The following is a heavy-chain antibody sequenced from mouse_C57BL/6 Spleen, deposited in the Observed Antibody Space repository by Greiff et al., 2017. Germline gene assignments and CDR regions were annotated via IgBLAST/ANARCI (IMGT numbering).Heavy chain of an antibody. CDR3: ARSHIYYYGSSYFDC. Sequence: VQLKQSGPELVKPGASVKISCKASGYSFTGYYMNWVKQSPEKSLEWIGEINPSTGGTTYNQKFKAKATLTVDKSSSTAYMQLKSLTSEDSAVYYCARSHIYYYGSSYFDCWGQGTTLTVSS. D-gene: IGHD1-1*01. CDR2: INPSTGGT. J-gene: IGHJ2*01. CDR1: GYSFTGYY. V-gene: IGHV1-42*01.